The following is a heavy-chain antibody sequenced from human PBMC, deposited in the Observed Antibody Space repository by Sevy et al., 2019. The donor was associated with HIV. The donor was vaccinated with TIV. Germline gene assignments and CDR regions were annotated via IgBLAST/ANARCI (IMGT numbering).Heavy chain of an antibody. D-gene: IGHD3-22*01. CDR3: AKGSYRDYYDSGGYETE. CDR1: GFTFVSYA. J-gene: IGHJ4*02. CDR2: ISSDGRNI. V-gene: IGHV3-30*04. Sequence: GGSLRLSCVASGFTFVSYAMHWVRQAPGKGLEWVAMISSDGRNINYADSVKGRFTISRDTSKNTLLLQMNSLRAEDTAVYYCAKGSYRDYYDSGGYETEWGQGTLVTVSS.